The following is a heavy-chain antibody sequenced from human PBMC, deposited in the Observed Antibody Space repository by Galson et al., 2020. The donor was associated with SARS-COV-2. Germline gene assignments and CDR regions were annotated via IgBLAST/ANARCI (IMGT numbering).Heavy chain of an antibody. D-gene: IGHD1-1*01. V-gene: IGHV3-30*18. CDR3: AKDMGWVQLVGSSYQYYHTMDV. CDR1: GFTFNTYG. J-gene: IGHJ6*02. CDR2: VLYDGNYK. Sequence: GGSLRLSCAASGFTFNTYGMNWVRQAPGKALEWVAIVLYDGNYKYYGDFVKGRFTISRDNSKNTQYLQMNALRVEDTAVYYCAKDMGWVQLVGSSYQYYHTMDVWGQGTTVTVSS.